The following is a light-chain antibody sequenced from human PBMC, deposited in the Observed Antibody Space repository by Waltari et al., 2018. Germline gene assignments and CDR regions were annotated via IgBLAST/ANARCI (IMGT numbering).Light chain of an antibody. CDR3: QQWNDWPRT. CDR2: RAS. Sequence: ETVMTQSPDTLSVSPGERATLSCRASQNIGRTLAWYQHKPGQAPRLLVYRASTRATGVPDRFSGGGSGTDFTLTISSLQSEDFAVSFCQQWNDWPRTFGQGTKVEIK. J-gene: IGKJ1*01. V-gene: IGKV3-15*01. CDR1: QNIGRT.